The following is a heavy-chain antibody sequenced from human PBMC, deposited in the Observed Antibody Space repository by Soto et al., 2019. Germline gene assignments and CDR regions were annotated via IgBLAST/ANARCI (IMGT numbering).Heavy chain of an antibody. D-gene: IGHD2-2*01. CDR1: GYIFTNND. CDR2: INVISGNT. Sequence: QVQLVQSGAEVKKPGASVKVSCKASGYIFTNNDLNWVRQATGQGLVWIGMINVISGNTAYAQTFQGRVTMTRDTSTNTAYRELSSLRSDDTAVYYCARGHEWGVVESRNYYFDYWGQGALVTVPS. V-gene: IGHV1-8*01. CDR3: ARGHEWGVVESRNYYFDY. J-gene: IGHJ4*02.